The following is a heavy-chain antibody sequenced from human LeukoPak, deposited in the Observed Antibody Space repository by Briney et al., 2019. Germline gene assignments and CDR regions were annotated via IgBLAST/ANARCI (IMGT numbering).Heavy chain of an antibody. D-gene: IGHD6-19*01. V-gene: IGHV3-48*03. CDR3: ARAVAVRFDY. J-gene: IGHJ4*02. Sequence: GGSLRLSCAASEFTFSSYEMNWVRQAPGKGLEWVSYISSSGSTIYYADSVKGRFTISRDNAKNSLYLQMNSLRAEDTAVYYCARAVAVRFDYWGQGTQVTVSS. CDR1: EFTFSSYE. CDR2: ISSSGSTI.